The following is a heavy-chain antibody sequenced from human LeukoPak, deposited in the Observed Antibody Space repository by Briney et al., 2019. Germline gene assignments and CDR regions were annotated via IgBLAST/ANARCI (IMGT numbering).Heavy chain of an antibody. Sequence: GGSLRLSRVASGLTFADYGMSWVRQAPGEGLEWVSGINWNGGTTTYADSVKGRFTISRDNAKNSLYLQMNSLRVEDTAFYYCARNSGANVYTYSFQYWGRGTLVTVSS. CDR1: GLTFADYG. J-gene: IGHJ4*02. CDR2: INWNGGTT. D-gene: IGHD1-26*01. V-gene: IGHV3-20*04. CDR3: ARNSGANVYTYSFQY.